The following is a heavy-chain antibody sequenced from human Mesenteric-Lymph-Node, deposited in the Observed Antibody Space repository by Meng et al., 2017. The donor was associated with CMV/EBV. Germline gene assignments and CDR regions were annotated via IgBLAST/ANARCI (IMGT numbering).Heavy chain of an antibody. CDR3: AIRTITGYGMDV. CDR2: IIPILGIA. D-gene: IGHD1-14*01. V-gene: IGHV1-69*10. CDR1: GGTFSSYA. J-gene: IGHJ6*02. Sequence: SVKVSCKASGGTFSSYAISWVRQAPGQGLEWMGGIIPILGIANYAQKFQGRVTITADKSTSTAYMELSSLRSEDMAVYYCAIRTITGYGMDVWGQGTTVTVSS.